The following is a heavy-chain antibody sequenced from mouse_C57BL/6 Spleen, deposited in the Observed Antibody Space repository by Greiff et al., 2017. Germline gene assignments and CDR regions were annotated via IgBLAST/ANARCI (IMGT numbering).Heavy chain of an antibody. V-gene: IGHV1-85*01. CDR1: GYTFTSYD. Sequence: QVQLKESGPELVKPGASVKLSCKASGYTFTSYDINWVKQRPGQGLEWIGWIYPRDGSTKYNEKFKGKATLTVDTSSSTAYMELHSLTSEDSAVYFCASPQATVYFDYWGQGTTLTVSS. J-gene: IGHJ2*01. CDR2: IYPRDGST. CDR3: ASPQATVYFDY. D-gene: IGHD3-2*02.